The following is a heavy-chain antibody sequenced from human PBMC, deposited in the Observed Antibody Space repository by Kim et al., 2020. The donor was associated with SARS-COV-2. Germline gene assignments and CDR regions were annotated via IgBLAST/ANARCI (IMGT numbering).Heavy chain of an antibody. CDR2: INPSGGST. Sequence: ASVKVSCKASGYTFTSYYMHWVRQAPGQGLEWMGIINPSGGSTSYAQKFQGRVTMTRDTSTSTDYMELSSLRSEDTAVYYCATSLVGDTHYYYYYGMDVWGQGTTVTASS. CDR1: GYTFTSYY. D-gene: IGHD1-26*01. CDR3: ATSLVGDTHYYYYYGMDV. J-gene: IGHJ6*02. V-gene: IGHV1-46*01.